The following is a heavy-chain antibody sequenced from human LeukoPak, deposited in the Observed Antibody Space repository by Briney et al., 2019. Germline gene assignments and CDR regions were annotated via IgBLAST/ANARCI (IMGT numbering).Heavy chain of an antibody. CDR2: ISYDGSNK. CDR1: GFTFSSYA. D-gene: IGHD2-15*01. V-gene: IGHV3-30-3*01. J-gene: IGHJ3*02. Sequence: PGRSLRLSCAASGFTFSSYAMHWVRQAPGKGLEWVAVISYDGSNKYYADSVKGRFTISRDNSKNTLYLQMNSLRAEDTAVYYCARDSRRYCSGGSCVDAFDIWGQGTMVTVSS. CDR3: ARDSRRYCSGGSCVDAFDI.